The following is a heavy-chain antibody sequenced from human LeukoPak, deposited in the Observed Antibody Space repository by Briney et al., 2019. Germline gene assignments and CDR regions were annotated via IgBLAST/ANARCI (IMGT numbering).Heavy chain of an antibody. CDR1: GFTFSSYA. J-gene: IGHJ4*02. CDR3: AKFRRIAVAGGSDY. CDR2: ISGSGGST. D-gene: IGHD6-19*01. Sequence: GSLRLSCAASGFTFSSYAMSWVRQAPGKGLEWVSAISGSGGSTYYADSVKGRFTISRDNSKNTLYLQMNSLRAEDTAVYYCAKFRRIAVAGGSDYWGQGTLVTVSS. V-gene: IGHV3-23*01.